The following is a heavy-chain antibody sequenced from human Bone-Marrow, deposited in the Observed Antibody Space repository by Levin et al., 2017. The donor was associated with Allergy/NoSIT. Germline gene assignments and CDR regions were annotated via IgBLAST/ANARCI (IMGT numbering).Heavy chain of an antibody. CDR1: GYTFSDFY. V-gene: IGHV1-2*06. CDR3: GRGMASFNP. J-gene: IGHJ5*02. Sequence: GESLKISCQASGYTFSDFYIHWVRQAPGQGLEWMGRINPKSGDTVYAQKFQGSVTLTRDTSITTAYMELSGLRSDDTALYYCGRGMASFNPWGQGTLVTVSS. D-gene: IGHD6-13*01. CDR2: INPKSGDT.